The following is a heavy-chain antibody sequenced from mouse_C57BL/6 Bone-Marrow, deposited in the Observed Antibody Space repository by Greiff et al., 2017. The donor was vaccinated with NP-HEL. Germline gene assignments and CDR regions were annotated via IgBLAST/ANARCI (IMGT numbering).Heavy chain of an antibody. V-gene: IGHV5-9-1*02. CDR3: TRDCNYPDY. Sequence: DVMLVESGEGLVKPGGSLKLSCAASGFTFSSYAMSWVRQTPEKRLEWVAYISSGGDYIYYADTVKGRFTISRDNARNTLYLQMSSLKSEDTAMYYCTRDCNYPDYWGQGTTLTVSS. CDR1: GFTFSSYA. J-gene: IGHJ2*01. CDR2: ISSGGDYI. D-gene: IGHD2-1*01.